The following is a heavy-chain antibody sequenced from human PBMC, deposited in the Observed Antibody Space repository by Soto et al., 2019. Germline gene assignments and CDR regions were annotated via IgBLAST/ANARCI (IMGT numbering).Heavy chain of an antibody. D-gene: IGHD2-8*01. Sequence: GASVSVSCKASGYTFTGYAMHWVRQAPGQRLEWMGWINAGNGNTKYSQKFQGRVTITRDTSASTAYMELSSLRSDDTAVYYCARGDCTNGVCYVNYYYGMDVRGQGTTVTVS. CDR3: ARGDCTNGVCYVNYYYGMDV. CDR2: INAGNGNT. J-gene: IGHJ6*02. V-gene: IGHV1-3*01. CDR1: GYTFTGYA.